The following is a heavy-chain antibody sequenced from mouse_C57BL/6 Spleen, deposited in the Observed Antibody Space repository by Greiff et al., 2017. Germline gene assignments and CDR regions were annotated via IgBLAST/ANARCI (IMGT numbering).Heavy chain of an antibody. V-gene: IGHV14-1*01. D-gene: IGHD1-1*01. J-gene: IGHJ3*01. CDR1: GFNIKDYY. Sequence: VQLQQSGAELVRPGASVKLSCTASGFNIKDYYMHWVKQRPEQGLEWIGRIDPEDGDTEYAPKFQGKATMTADTSSNTAYLQLSSLTSEDTAVYYCTRGGYGSSPRFAYWGQGTLVTVSA. CDR2: IDPEDGDT. CDR3: TRGGYGSSPRFAY.